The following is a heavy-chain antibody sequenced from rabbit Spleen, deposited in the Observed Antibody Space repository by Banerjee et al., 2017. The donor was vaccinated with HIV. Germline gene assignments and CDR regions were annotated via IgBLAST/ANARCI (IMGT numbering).Heavy chain of an antibody. V-gene: IGHV1S45*01. D-gene: IGHD6-1*01. J-gene: IGHJ4*01. CDR2: IYAGSSGST. CDR1: GFSFSSSYY. Sequence: QEQLEESGGGLVQPEGSLTLTCTASGFSFSSSYYMCWVRQAPGKGLEWIGCIYAGSSGSTAYATWAKGRFTISKTSSTTVTLQMTSLTAADTATYFCARHSIYVTYFSYGYALGLWGQGTLVTVS. CDR3: ARHSIYVTYFSYGYALGL.